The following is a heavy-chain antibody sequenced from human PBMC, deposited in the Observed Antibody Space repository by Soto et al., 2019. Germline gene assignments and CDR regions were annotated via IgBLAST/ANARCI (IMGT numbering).Heavy chain of an antibody. CDR3: ARGGVVPAAMKAYYYYYMDV. D-gene: IGHD2-2*01. CDR2: ISAYNGNT. CDR1: GYTFTSYG. Sequence: EASVKVSCKASGYTFTSYGISWVRQAPGQGLEWMGWISAYNGNTNYAQKLQGRVTMTTDTSTSTAYMGLRSLRSDDTAVYYCARGGVVPAAMKAYYYYYMDVWGKGTTVTVSS. J-gene: IGHJ6*03. V-gene: IGHV1-18*01.